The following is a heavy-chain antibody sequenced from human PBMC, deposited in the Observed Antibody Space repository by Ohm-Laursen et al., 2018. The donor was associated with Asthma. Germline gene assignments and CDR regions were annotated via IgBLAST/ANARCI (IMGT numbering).Heavy chain of an antibody. CDR2: ISSSSSTI. D-gene: IGHD3-16*01. V-gene: IGHV3-48*01. Sequence: SLRLSCAASESTFSLYSMNWVRQAPGKGLEWVSYISSSSSTIYCADSVKGRFTISRDNAKNSLYLQMNNLRAEDAAIYYCAREWGGMDVWGQGTTVTVSS. CDR3: AREWGGMDV. CDR1: ESTFSLYS. J-gene: IGHJ6*02.